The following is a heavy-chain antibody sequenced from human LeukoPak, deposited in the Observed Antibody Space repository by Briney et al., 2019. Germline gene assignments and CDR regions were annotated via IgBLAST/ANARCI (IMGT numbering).Heavy chain of an antibody. CDR2: ISSSGSTI. CDR3: ARNVYNFDY. Sequence: PGGSLRLSCAASGFTFSSYEMNWVRQAPGKGLEWVSYISSSGSTIYYADSVQGRFTISRDNAQNSLYLQMSSLRAEDTAVYYCARNVYNFDYWGQGILVTVSS. V-gene: IGHV3-48*03. D-gene: IGHD3-10*02. CDR1: GFTFSSYE. J-gene: IGHJ4*02.